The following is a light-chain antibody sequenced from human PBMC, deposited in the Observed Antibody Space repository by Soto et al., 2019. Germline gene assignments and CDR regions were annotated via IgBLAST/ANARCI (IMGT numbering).Light chain of an antibody. J-gene: IGLJ3*02. CDR1: SSNIGSNY. CDR2: RNN. Sequence: QSVLTQPPSASGTPGQRVTNSCSGSSSNIGSNYVYWYQQLPGTAPKLLIYRNNQRSSGVPDRFSGSKSGTSASLAISGLRSEYEADYYCAACDDSLSGWVFGGGTKLTVL. V-gene: IGLV1-47*01. CDR3: AACDDSLSGWV.